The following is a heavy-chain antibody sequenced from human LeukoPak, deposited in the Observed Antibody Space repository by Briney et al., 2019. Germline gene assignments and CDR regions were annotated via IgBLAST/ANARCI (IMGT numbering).Heavy chain of an antibody. V-gene: IGHV4-39*07. D-gene: IGHD6-6*01. CDR2: IYYSGIT. J-gene: IGHJ5*02. CDR1: GGSISSSGYY. CDR3: ARDTSIAAFNWFDP. Sequence: PSETLSLTCTVSGGSISSSGYYWGWIRQPPGKGLEWIGNIYYSGITYYNPSLKSRVTISLDTSKNQFSLRLSSVTAADTAVYYCARDTSIAAFNWFDPWGQGTLVTVSS.